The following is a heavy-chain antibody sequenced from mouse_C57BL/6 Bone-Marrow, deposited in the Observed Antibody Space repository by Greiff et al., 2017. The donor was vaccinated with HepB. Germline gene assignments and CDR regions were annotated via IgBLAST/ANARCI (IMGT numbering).Heavy chain of an antibody. CDR3: TTWTDRFAY. J-gene: IGHJ3*01. Sequence: DVQLQESGAELVRPGASVKLSCTASGFNIKDDYMHWVKQRPEQGLEWIGWIDPENGDTEYASKFQGKATITADTSSNTAYLQLSSLTSEDTAVYYCTTWTDRFAYWGQGTLVTVSA. V-gene: IGHV14-4*01. CDR1: GFNIKDDY. D-gene: IGHD3-3*01. CDR2: IDPENGDT.